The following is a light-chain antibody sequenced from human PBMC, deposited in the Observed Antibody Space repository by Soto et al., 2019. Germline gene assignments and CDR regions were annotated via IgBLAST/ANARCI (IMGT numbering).Light chain of an antibody. Sequence: EIVLTQSPGTLSLSPGETATLSCRASQSVSSSYLAWYQQKPGQAPRLLIYGASSRATGIPDRFSASGSGTDFTLTISGLEPEDFAVYYCQQRSNWPRTFGQGTKVDIK. CDR3: QQRSNWPRT. J-gene: IGKJ1*01. V-gene: IGKV3D-20*02. CDR2: GAS. CDR1: QSVSSSY.